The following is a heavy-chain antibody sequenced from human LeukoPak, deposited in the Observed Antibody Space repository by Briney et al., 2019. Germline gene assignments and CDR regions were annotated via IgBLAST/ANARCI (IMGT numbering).Heavy chain of an antibody. CDR3: ARDSYYYDSSGYYRFDY. CDR2: IYHSGST. Sequence: SETLSLTCTVSGYSISSGYYWGWIRQPPGKGLEWIGSIYHSGSTYYNPSLKSRVTISVDTSKNQFSLKLRSVTAADTAVYYCARDSYYYDSSGYYRFDYWGQGTLVTVSS. D-gene: IGHD3-22*01. CDR1: GYSISSGYY. J-gene: IGHJ4*02. V-gene: IGHV4-38-2*02.